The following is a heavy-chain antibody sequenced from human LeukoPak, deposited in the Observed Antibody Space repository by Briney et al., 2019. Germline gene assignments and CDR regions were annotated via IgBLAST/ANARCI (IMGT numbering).Heavy chain of an antibody. D-gene: IGHD1-26*01. CDR1: GGSISSYY. CDR2: IYYSGST. Sequence: PSETLSLTCTVSGGSISSYYWSWTRQPPGKGLEWIGYIYYSGSTNYNPSLKSRVTISVDTSKNQFSLKLSSVTAADTAVYYCARDIVGATCFDYWGQGTLVTVSS. J-gene: IGHJ4*02. CDR3: ARDIVGATCFDY. V-gene: IGHV4-59*01.